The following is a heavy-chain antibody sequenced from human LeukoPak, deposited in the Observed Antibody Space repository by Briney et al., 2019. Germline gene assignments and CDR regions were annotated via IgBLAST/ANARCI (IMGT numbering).Heavy chain of an antibody. CDR2: ISYLGTT. Sequence: SETLSLTCTLSGASISTSTYFWGWIRQSPGKELEWIGSISYLGTTYFNPSLQSRVSMSIDTSKNQFSLKMSSVTAADTAVYYCSRHSSVRGVIPWGQRALVTVSS. D-gene: IGHD3-10*02. J-gene: IGHJ5*02. CDR1: GASISTSTYF. CDR3: SRHSSVRGVIP. V-gene: IGHV4-39*01.